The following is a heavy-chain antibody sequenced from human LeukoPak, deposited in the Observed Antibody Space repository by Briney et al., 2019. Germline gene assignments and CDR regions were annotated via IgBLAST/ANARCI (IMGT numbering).Heavy chain of an antibody. V-gene: IGHV3-30-3*01. Sequence: GGSLRLSCAASGFTFSSYAMHWVRQAPGKGLEWVAVISYDGSNKYYADSVKGRFTISRDNSKDTLYLQMNSLRAEDTAVYYCARDSPPGYCSGGSCFILLDWGQGTLVTASS. CDR1: GFTFSSYA. CDR2: ISYDGSNK. D-gene: IGHD2-15*01. J-gene: IGHJ4*02. CDR3: ARDSPPGYCSGGSCFILLD.